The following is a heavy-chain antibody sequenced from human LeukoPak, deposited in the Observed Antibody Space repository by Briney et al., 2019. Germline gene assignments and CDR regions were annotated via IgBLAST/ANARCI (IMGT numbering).Heavy chain of an antibody. CDR1: GFIFSSYW. CDR2: IKQDGSEK. CDR3: ARPTRSAANDY. J-gene: IGHJ4*02. V-gene: IGHV3-7*01. D-gene: IGHD6-13*01. Sequence: GGSLRLSCAASGFIFSSYWMSWVRQAPGKGLEWLANIKQDGSEKYYVDSVKGRFTISRDNAKNSLYLQMNGLRAEDTAVYYCARPTRSAANDYWGQGTLVTVSS.